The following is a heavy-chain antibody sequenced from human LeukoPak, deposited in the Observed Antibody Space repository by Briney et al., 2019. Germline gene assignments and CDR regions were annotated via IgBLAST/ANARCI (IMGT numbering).Heavy chain of an antibody. D-gene: IGHD6-6*01. CDR2: IYPGDSDT. V-gene: IGHV5-51*01. Sequence: GESLKISCKGSGYSFTSYRIGWVRQMPGKGLEWMGIIYPGDSDTRYSPSFQGQVTISADKSISTAYLQWSSLKASDTAMYYCARRVAYSSSSDWFDPWGQGTLVTVSS. CDR3: ARRVAYSSSSDWFDP. CDR1: GYSFTSYR. J-gene: IGHJ5*02.